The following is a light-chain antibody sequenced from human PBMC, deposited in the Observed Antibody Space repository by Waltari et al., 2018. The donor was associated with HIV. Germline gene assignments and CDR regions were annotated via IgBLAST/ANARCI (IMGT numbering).Light chain of an antibody. CDR2: GQN. J-gene: IGLJ2*01. Sequence: QSVLTQPPSASGTPEQRVTLSCSGSTSNIGRNTVRWFQQFPGTAPKVLIYGQNQRPSGVPDRFSGSKSGTSASLAISGLQSEDEADYYCASWDDSLNGPVFGGGTKLTVV. CDR1: TSNIGRNT. V-gene: IGLV1-44*01. CDR3: ASWDDSLNGPV.